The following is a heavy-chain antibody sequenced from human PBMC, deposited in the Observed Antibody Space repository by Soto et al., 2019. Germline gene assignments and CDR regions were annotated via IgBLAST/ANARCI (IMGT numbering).Heavy chain of an antibody. CDR1: GGTFSSYA. Sequence: ASVKVSCKASGGTFSSYAISWVRQAPGQGLEWMGGIIPIFGTANYAQKFQGRVTVTADESTSTAYMELSSLRSEDTAVYYCASTIASFYYYGMDVWGQGTTVTVSS. V-gene: IGHV1-69*13. CDR2: IIPIFGTA. CDR3: ASTIASFYYYGMDV. J-gene: IGHJ6*02. D-gene: IGHD3-3*01.